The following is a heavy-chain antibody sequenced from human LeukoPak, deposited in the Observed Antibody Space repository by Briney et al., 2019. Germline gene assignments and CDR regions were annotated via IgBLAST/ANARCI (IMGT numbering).Heavy chain of an antibody. CDR3: AREGSLMDYGQVPPFDY. J-gene: IGHJ4*01. D-gene: IGHD4/OR15-4a*01. CDR2: ISSNGDST. Sequence: GGSLRLSCAASGFIFSSYSMHWVRQAPGKGLEYVSAISSNGDSTYYAKSVKGRFTISRDNSKNTLYLQMGSLRAEDMAVYYCAREGSLMDYGQVPPFDYWGQASWSPSPQ. V-gene: IGHV3-64*01. CDR1: GFIFSSYS.